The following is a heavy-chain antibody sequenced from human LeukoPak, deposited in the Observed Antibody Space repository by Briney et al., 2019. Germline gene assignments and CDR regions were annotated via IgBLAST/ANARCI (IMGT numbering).Heavy chain of an antibody. V-gene: IGHV3-23*01. CDR3: AKGMGYYGSGGNTPDY. D-gene: IGHD3-10*01. CDR2: ISGSGGST. J-gene: IGHJ4*02. Sequence: GGSLRLSCAASGFTFSSYAMSWVRQAPGKGLEWVSAISGSGGSTYYADSVKGRFTISRDNSKNTLYLQMNSLRAEDTAVYYFAKGMGYYGSGGNTPDYWGQGTLVTVSS. CDR1: GFTFSSYA.